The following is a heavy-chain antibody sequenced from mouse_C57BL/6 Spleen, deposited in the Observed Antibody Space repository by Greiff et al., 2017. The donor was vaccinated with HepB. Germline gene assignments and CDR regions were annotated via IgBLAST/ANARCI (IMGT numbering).Heavy chain of an antibody. CDR1: GYTFTGYW. V-gene: IGHV1-9*01. Sequence: QVQLQQSGAELMKPGASVKLSCKATGYTFTGYWIEWVKQRPGHGLEWIGEILPGSGSTNYNEKFKGKATFTADTSSNTAYMQLSSLTTEDSAIYYCARYNYYYGSRTTWFAYWGQGTLVTVSA. CDR3: ARYNYYYGSRTTWFAY. CDR2: ILPGSGST. D-gene: IGHD1-1*01. J-gene: IGHJ3*01.